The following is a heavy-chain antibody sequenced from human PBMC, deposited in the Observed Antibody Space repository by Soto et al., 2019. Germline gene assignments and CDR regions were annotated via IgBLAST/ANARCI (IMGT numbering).Heavy chain of an antibody. D-gene: IGHD1-7*01. V-gene: IGHV3-30-3*01. J-gene: IGHJ6*01. CDR3: ARIKDNWNYVSYYYYGMDV. Sequence: QVQLVESGGGVVQPGRSLRLSCAASGFTFSSYAMHWVRQAPGKGLEWVAVISYDGSNKYYADSVKGRFTISRDNSKNTLYLQMNSLRAEDTAVYYCARIKDNWNYVSYYYYGMDVW. CDR2: ISYDGSNK. CDR1: GFTFSSYA.